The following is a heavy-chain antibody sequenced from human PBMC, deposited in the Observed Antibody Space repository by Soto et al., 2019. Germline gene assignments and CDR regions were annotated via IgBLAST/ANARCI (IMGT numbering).Heavy chain of an antibody. CDR2: ISYDGSNK. CDR3: AKDDLPDFDY. Sequence: SLRLSCAASGFTFSSYGMHWVRQAPGKGLEWVAVISYDGSNKYYADSVKGRFTISRDNSKNTLYLQMNSLRAEDTAVYYCAKDDLPDFDYWGQGTLVTVSS. J-gene: IGHJ4*02. V-gene: IGHV3-30*18. CDR1: GFTFSSYG.